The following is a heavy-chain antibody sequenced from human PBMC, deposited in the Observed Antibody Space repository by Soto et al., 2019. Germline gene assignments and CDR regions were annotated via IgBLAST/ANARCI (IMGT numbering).Heavy chain of an antibody. CDR1: GFTFSSYW. V-gene: IGHV3-74*01. CDR3: ARVGRMGHGMDV. Sequence: GGSLRLSCAASGFTFSSYWMHWVRQAPGKGLVWVSRINSDGSSTSYADSVKGRFTISRDNAKNTLYLQMNSLRTEDTAVYYCARVGRMGHGMDVWGQGTTVTVSS. CDR2: INSDGSST. J-gene: IGHJ6*02. D-gene: IGHD3-16*01.